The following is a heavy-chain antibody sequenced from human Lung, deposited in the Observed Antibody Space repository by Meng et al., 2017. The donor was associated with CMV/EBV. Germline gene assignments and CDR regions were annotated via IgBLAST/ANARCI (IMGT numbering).Heavy chain of an antibody. CDR2: ISPTDSIT. J-gene: IGHJ5*02. D-gene: IGHD3-22*01. CDR1: GSTFTNYW. Sequence: GGSLRLSCKDSGSTFTNYWIAWVRQMPGKGLEWMGIISPTDSITRYSPCFQGHATISANRSINTAYLQRRRLKAADTAIYYCEKLDMPPFDISGFHILYPVFDLWGQGXAVTVSS. CDR3: EKLDMPPFDISGFHILYPVFDL. V-gene: IGHV5-51*01.